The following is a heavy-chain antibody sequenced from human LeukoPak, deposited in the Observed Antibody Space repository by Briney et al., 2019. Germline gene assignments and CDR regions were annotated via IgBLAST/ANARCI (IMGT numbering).Heavy chain of an antibody. J-gene: IGHJ6*04. CDR1: GFSFSSYW. V-gene: IGHV3-7*03. Sequence: GGSLRLSCAASGFSFSSYWMSWVRQAPGKGLEWVANIKQDGSEKYYVDSVKGRFTISRDNAKNSLYLQMNSLRAEDTAVYYRARDRGDILTGYPYYYYGMDVWGKGTTVTVSS. CDR2: IKQDGSEK. CDR3: ARDRGDILTGYPYYYYGMDV. D-gene: IGHD3-9*01.